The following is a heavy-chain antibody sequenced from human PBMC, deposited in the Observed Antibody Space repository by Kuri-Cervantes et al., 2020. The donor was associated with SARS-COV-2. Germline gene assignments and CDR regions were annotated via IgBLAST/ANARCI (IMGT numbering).Heavy chain of an antibody. Sequence: SETLSLTCTVSGDTISSYSGSFHYWPWIRQPPGKGLEWIGSIYHDGSTYSNPTLKGRVTISVDPSKNQLSLKLSSVTGADTAVYYCESRGLTVVPTWGQGLLVTVSS. CDR1: GDTISSYSGSFHY. CDR3: ESRGLTVVPT. D-gene: IGHD2-2*01. J-gene: IGHJ4*02. CDR2: IYHDGST. V-gene: IGHV4-39*01.